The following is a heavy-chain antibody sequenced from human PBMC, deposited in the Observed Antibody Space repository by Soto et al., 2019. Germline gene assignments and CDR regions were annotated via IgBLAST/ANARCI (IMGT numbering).Heavy chain of an antibody. J-gene: IGHJ4*02. CDR2: MSPNSGYT. D-gene: IGHD7-27*01. CDR3: ARGPRKWGFDY. CDR1: GYTFTRYD. Sequence: QVQLLQSGAEVKKPGASVKVSCKASGYTFTRYDINWVRQASGQGLEWMGWMSPNSGYTGYAQKFQGRVTMTRNTSISTAYMELSSVQSEDRAVYYCARGPRKWGFDYWGRGTLDAVSS. V-gene: IGHV1-8*01.